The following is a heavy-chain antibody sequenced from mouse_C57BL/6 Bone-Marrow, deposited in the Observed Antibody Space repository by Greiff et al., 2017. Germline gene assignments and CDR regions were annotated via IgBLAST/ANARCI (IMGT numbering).Heavy chain of an antibody. D-gene: IGHD1-1*01. J-gene: IGHJ2*01. CDR3: ALFITTVPTGY. Sequence: DVKLQQSGPELVKPGASVKISCKASGYTFTDYYMNWVKQSHGKSLEWIGDINPNNGGTSYNQKFKGKATLTVDKSSSTAYMELRSLTSDDSAVYYCALFITTVPTGYWGQGTTRTVSS. CDR2: INPNNGGT. V-gene: IGHV1-26*01. CDR1: GYTFTDYY.